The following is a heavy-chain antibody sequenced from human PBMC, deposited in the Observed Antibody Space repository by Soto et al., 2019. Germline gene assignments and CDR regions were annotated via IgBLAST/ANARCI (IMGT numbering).Heavy chain of an antibody. CDR3: AREEVAAKWSGRYYYYGMDV. V-gene: IGHV1-8*01. CDR2: MNPNSGNT. J-gene: IGHJ6*02. Sequence: ASVKVSCKASGYTFSSYDINWVRQATGQGLEWMGWMNPNSGNTGYAQKFQGRVTMTRNTSISTAYMELSSLRSEDMAVYYCAREEVAAKWSGRYYYYGMDVWGQGTTVTVSS. CDR1: GYTFSSYD. D-gene: IGHD2-15*01.